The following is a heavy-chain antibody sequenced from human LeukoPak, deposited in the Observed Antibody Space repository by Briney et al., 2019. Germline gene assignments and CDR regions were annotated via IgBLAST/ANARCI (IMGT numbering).Heavy chain of an antibody. Sequence: ASVKVSCKASGYTFTGYYMHWVRQAPGQGLEWMGWINPNSGGTNYAQKFQGRVTMTRDTSISTAYMELSRLRSDDTAVYYCARVRRSTVGLRWFRYYLDYWGQGTLVTVSS. CDR2: INPNSGGT. D-gene: IGHD4-23*01. J-gene: IGHJ4*02. CDR3: ARVRRSTVGLRWFRYYLDY. V-gene: IGHV1-2*02. CDR1: GYTFTGYY.